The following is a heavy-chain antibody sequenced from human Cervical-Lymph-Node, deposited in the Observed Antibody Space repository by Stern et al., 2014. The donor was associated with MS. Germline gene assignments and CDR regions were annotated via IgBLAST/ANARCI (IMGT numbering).Heavy chain of an antibody. V-gene: IGHV5-51*01. CDR1: GKPLPPYG. J-gene: IGHJ4*02. CDR3: ARQRYFDY. CDR2: IFPGGSDI. Sequence: EVQLVESGPEVKRPGESLKISCRALGKPLPPYGIGGVGRLPGKALEWIAIIFPGGSDIRYSPSFQGQVTISADKSSSTAYLQWNNLKASDTAIYYCARQRYFDYWGQGTLVTVSS.